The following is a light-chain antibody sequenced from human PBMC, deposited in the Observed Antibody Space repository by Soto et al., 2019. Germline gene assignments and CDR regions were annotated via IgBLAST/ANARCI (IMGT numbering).Light chain of an antibody. J-gene: IGKJ5*01. V-gene: IGKV1-12*01. CDR3: QQTNSFPIT. CDR1: QGISSW. CDR2: ASS. Sequence: DIQMTQSPSSLSASVGDRVTITGRASQGISSWLAWYQQKPGKAPNILIYASSSLQSGVPSRFRGSGSGTDFTLTITKLQPEDFATYYCQQTNSFPITFGQGTRLEIK.